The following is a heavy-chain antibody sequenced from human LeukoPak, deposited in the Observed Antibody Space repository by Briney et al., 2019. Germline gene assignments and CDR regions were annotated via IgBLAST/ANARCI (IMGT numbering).Heavy chain of an antibody. V-gene: IGHV1-2*02. CDR1: GYTFTGYY. D-gene: IGHD6-19*01. CDR3: ARESSSGDAFDI. J-gene: IGHJ3*02. CDR2: INPNSGGT. Sequence: GASVKVSCKASGYTFTGYYMHWVRQAPGQGLEWMGWINPNSGGTKYAQKFQGRVTMTRDTSISTAYMELSRLRSDDTAVYYCARESSSGDAFDIWGQGTMVTVSS.